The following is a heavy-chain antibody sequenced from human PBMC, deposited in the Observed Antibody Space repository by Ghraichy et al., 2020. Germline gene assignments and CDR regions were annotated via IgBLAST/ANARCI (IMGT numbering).Heavy chain of an antibody. CDR1: GFTFSSYA. Sequence: GGSLRLSCAASGFTFSSYAMSWVRQAPVKGLEWVSAISGSGGSTYYADSVKGRFTISRDNSKNTLYLQMNSLRAEDTAVYYCAKDSLRGYSYGYFDYWGQGTLVTVSS. J-gene: IGHJ4*02. CDR3: AKDSLRGYSYGYFDY. D-gene: IGHD5-18*01. V-gene: IGHV3-23*01. CDR2: ISGSGGST.